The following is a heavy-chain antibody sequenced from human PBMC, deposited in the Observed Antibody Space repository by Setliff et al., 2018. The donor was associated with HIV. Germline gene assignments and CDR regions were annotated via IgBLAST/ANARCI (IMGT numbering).Heavy chain of an antibody. D-gene: IGHD3-16*02. J-gene: IGHJ4*01. CDR1: GFTFSSYH. CDR2: IEYDGSNK. Sequence: GGSLRLSCAASGFTFSSYHMHWVRQAPGKGLEWVAAIEYDGSNKYYADSVKGRFTISRDNSKNTLYLQMNSLRAEETAVYYCAKSTLKFGGSYRPDNWGQGTLVTVSS. CDR3: AKSTLKFGGSYRPDN. V-gene: IGHV3-33*06.